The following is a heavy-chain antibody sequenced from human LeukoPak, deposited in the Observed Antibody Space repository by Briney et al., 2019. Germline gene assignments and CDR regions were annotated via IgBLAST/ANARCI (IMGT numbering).Heavy chain of an antibody. V-gene: IGHV4-34*01. CDR3: ARILHLGSQQLDY. D-gene: IGHD6-13*01. J-gene: IGHJ4*02. CDR1: GGSFSGYY. Sequence: SETLSLTCAVYGGSFSGYYWSWIRQPPGKGLEWIGEINLTGNTNYNPSLKSRVTISVDTSKNQFSLKLSSVTAADTAVYYRARILHLGSQQLDYWGQGTLVTVSS. CDR2: INLTGNT.